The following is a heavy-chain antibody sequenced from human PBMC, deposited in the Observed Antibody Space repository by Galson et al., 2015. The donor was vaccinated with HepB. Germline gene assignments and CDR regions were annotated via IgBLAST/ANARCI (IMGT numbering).Heavy chain of an antibody. V-gene: IGHV3-23*01. D-gene: IGHD6-19*01. Sequence: SLRLSCAASGFTFSSYAMSWVRQAPGKGLEWVSAISGSGGSTYYADSVKGRFTISRDNSKNTLYLQMNSLRAEDTAVYYCAKIESGEYSSGWYGYYYYGMDVWGQGTTVTVSS. CDR3: AKIESGEYSSGWYGYYYYGMDV. CDR1: GFTFSSYA. CDR2: ISGSGGST. J-gene: IGHJ6*02.